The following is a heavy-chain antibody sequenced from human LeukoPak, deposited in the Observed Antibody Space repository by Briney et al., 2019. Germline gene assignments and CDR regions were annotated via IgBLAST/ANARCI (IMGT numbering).Heavy chain of an antibody. Sequence: SETLSLTCTVSGGSISSSSYYWGWIRQPPGKGLEWIGSIYYSGSTYYNPSLKSRVTISVDTSKNQFSLQLNSVTPEDTAVYYCARDLAYGSGSYIDYWGQGTLVTVSS. V-gene: IGHV4-39*02. CDR2: IYYSGST. D-gene: IGHD3-10*01. CDR1: GGSISSSSYY. CDR3: ARDLAYGSGSYIDY. J-gene: IGHJ4*02.